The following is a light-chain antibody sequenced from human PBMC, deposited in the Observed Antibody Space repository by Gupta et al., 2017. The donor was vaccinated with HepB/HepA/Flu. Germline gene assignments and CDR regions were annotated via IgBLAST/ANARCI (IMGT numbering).Light chain of an antibody. CDR3: SAWYDSLSGV. V-gene: IGLV1-47*01. CDR1: SSNVGRHD. CDR2: MTN. Sequence: QSVRTKQQSACGTPGQRVTIAGSGSSSNVGRHDVYWYLHLPGTAPTLIIYMTNERPSGVPDLFSGSKSGTSAALAISVLRSEDEGDYYCSAWYDSLSGVFGVGTKLSVL. J-gene: IGLJ3*02.